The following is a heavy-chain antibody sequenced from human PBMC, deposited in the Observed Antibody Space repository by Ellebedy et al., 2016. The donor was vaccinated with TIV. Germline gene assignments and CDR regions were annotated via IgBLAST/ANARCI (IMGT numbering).Heavy chain of an antibody. V-gene: IGHV1-46*01. Sequence: AASVKVSCKASGYTFISYYMHWVRQAPGQGLEWMGIINPSGGSTRSAQKFQGRVTMTRDTSTSTVYMELSSLRSEDTAVYYCASAALRVDRGWEYYFDSWGQGTLVTVSS. J-gene: IGHJ4*02. CDR3: ASAALRVDRGWEYYFDS. D-gene: IGHD3-10*01. CDR2: INPSGGST. CDR1: GYTFISYY.